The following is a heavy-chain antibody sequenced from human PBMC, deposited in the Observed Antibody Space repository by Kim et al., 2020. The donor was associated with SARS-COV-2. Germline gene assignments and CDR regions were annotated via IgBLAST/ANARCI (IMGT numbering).Heavy chain of an antibody. D-gene: IGHD2-15*01. CDR2: INPSGGST. J-gene: IGHJ4*02. CDR1: GYTFTSYY. Sequence: ASVKVSCKASGYTFTSYYMHWVRQAPGQGLEWMGIINPSGGSTSYAQKFQGRVTMTRDTSTSTVYMELSSLRSEDTAVYYCARGPGTIVVVVAATADTLYFDYWGQGTLVTVSS. V-gene: IGHV1-46*01. CDR3: ARGPGTIVVVVAATADTLYFDY.